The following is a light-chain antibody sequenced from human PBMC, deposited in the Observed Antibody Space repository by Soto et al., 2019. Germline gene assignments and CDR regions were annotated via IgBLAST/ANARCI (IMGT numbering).Light chain of an antibody. Sequence: DIQMIQSPSSLSASVGDRVTITCRASQTISTYLNWYQQKPGKAPRLLIYDASSLLSGVPSRFSGSGSGTDFTLTIASLQPEDFSTYYCQHSYSTPYTFGQGTKVEI. CDR3: QHSYSTPYT. CDR2: DAS. J-gene: IGKJ2*01. CDR1: QTISTY. V-gene: IGKV1-39*01.